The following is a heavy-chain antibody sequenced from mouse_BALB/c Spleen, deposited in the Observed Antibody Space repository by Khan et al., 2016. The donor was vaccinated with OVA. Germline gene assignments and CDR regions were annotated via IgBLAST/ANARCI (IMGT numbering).Heavy chain of an antibody. CDR3: SRGLPYASYTMDY. CDR1: GFSLTTYG. J-gene: IGHJ4*01. CDR2: IGAGGST. V-gene: IGHV2-9*02. D-gene: IGHD2-1*01. Sequence: VQLQESGPGLVAPSQSLSITCTVSGFSLTTYGVHWVRQAPGKGLEWLGAIGAGGSTNYNSALMARLSIGKDNSKRQACVKMNSLQTDDRDIDSCSRGLPYASYTMDYGSQGTSVTVSS.